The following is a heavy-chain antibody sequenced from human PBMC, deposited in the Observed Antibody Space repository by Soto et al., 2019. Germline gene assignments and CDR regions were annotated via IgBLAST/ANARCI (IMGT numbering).Heavy chain of an antibody. CDR1: GFTFDDYA. J-gene: IGHJ4*02. Sequence: EVQLVESGGGLVQPGRSLRLSCAASGFTFDDYAMHWVRQAPGKGLEWLSGISWNSGNIGYADSVKGRFTISRDNAKNSLYLQMNSLRPEDRALYYCIKGRGGSYGRYYFDYWGQGTLVTVSS. CDR3: IKGRGGSYGRYYFDY. CDR2: ISWNSGNI. V-gene: IGHV3-9*01. D-gene: IGHD1-26*01.